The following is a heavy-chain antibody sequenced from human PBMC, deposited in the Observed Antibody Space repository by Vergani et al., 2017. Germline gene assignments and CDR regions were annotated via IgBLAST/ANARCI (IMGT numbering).Heavy chain of an antibody. Sequence: QLHLQESGPGLVKPSETLSLTCTVSGGSITCSSYYWGWLRQPPGKGLEWIGSIHYSENTNYNPSLQTRVTISVDTSKNQFSLTLTSVTAADTAGYYCASYTHSLQRSDRWGQGILVTVTS. CDR2: IHYSENT. CDR3: ASYTHSLQRSDR. J-gene: IGHJ5*02. V-gene: IGHV4-61*05. D-gene: IGHD1-1*01. CDR1: GGSITCSSYY.